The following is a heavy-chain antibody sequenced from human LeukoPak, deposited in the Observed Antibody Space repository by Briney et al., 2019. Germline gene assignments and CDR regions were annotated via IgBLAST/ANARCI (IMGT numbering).Heavy chain of an antibody. Sequence: GGSLRLSCAASGFTFTSYAMSWVRQAPGKGLEWITAISGSGGSTYYADSVKGRFTISRDNSKNTLYLQMNSLRAEDTAVYYCAKDRFYDTTTTGAFDIWGQGTMATVSS. CDR3: AKDRFYDTTTTGAFDI. D-gene: IGHD3-22*01. V-gene: IGHV3-23*01. J-gene: IGHJ3*02. CDR1: GFTFTSYA. CDR2: ISGSGGST.